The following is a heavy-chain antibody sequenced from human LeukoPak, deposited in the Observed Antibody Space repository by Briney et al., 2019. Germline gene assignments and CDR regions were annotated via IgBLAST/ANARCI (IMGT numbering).Heavy chain of an antibody. J-gene: IGHJ4*02. V-gene: IGHV3-7*01. Sequence: GGSLRLSCAASGFSFSTYWMTWVRQAPGKGLEWVANMKQDGSEKYYVDSVKGRFTISRDNAKNSLYLEMNSLRAEDTAMFYCARDRRDGYNVLDYWSQGTLVTVSS. D-gene: IGHD5-24*01. CDR1: GFSFSTYW. CDR3: ARDRRDGYNVLDY. CDR2: MKQDGSEK.